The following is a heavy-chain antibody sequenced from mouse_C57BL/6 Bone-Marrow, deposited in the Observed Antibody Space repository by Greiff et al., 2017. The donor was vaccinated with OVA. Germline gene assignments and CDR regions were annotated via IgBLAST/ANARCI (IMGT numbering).Heavy chain of an antibody. V-gene: IGHV5-15*01. D-gene: IGHD1-1*01. CDR3: ARHSYYGLDY. Sequence: EVQLVESGGGLVQPGGSLKLSCAASGFTFSDYGMAWVRQAPRKGPEWVAFISNLAYSIYYADTVTGRFTISRENAKNTLYLEMSSLRSEDTAMYYCARHSYYGLDYWGQGTTLTVSS. CDR2: ISNLAYSI. J-gene: IGHJ2*01. CDR1: GFTFSDYG.